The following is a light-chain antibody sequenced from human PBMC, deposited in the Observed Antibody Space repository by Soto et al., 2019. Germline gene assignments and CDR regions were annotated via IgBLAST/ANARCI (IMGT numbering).Light chain of an antibody. CDR3: SSYTRTTLVV. CDR2: EVS. CDR1: SSDVGGYNY. Sequence: QSALTQPASVSGSPGQSITISCTGSSSDVGGYNYVSWYQQHPGKAPKLMIYEVSNRPSGVSNRFSGSKSGNTASLTISGLLADDEAESYCSSYTRTTLVVFGGGTKVSVL. V-gene: IGLV2-14*01. J-gene: IGLJ2*01.